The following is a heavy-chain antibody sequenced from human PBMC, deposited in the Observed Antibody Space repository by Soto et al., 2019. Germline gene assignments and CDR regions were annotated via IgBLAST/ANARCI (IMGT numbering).Heavy chain of an antibody. CDR1: GYTFTSYG. CDR2: ISAYNGNT. J-gene: IGHJ6*03. D-gene: IGHD6-6*01. V-gene: IGHV1-18*01. Sequence: GASVKVSCKASGYTFTSYGISWVRQAPGQGLEWMGWISAYNGNTNYAQKLQGRVTMTTDTSTSTAYMELRSLRSDDTAVYYCARGPYSSSPPPLFSDMDVWGKGTTGTVSS. CDR3: ARGPYSSSPPPLFSDMDV.